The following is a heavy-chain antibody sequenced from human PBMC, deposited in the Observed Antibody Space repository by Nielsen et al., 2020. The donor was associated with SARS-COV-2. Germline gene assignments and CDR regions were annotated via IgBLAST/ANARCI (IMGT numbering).Heavy chain of an antibody. CDR1: GFTFSSYG. Sequence: GGSLRLSCAASGFTFSSYGMHWVRQAPGKGLEWVAVISYDGSNKYYADSVKGRFTISRDNSKNTLYLQMNSLRAEDTAVYYCAKGNYVGETYYDFWSGYSNYYYYYMDVWGKGTTVTVSS. D-gene: IGHD3-3*01. V-gene: IGHV3-30*18. CDR3: AKGNYVGETYYDFWSGYSNYYYYYMDV. J-gene: IGHJ6*03. CDR2: ISYDGSNK.